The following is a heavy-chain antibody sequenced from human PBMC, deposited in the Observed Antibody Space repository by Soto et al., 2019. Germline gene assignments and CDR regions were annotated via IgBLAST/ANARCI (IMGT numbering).Heavy chain of an antibody. CDR2: TIPIFGTA. J-gene: IGHJ5*02. CDR1: GGTFSSSV. CDR3: ASQSGSGSDSA. Sequence: QVQLVQSGAEVKKPGSSVKVSCKASGGTFSSSVISWVRQAPGPGLEWMAGTIPIFGTANYAQKFQGRVTVSADKSTSTAYMELSSLRSDDTAVYYCASQSGSGSDSAWGQGTLVTVSS. D-gene: IGHD3-10*01. V-gene: IGHV1-69*06.